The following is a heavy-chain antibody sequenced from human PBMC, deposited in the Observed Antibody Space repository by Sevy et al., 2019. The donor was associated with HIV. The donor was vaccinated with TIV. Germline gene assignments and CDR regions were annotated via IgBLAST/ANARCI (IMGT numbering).Heavy chain of an antibody. J-gene: IGHJ6*02. D-gene: IGHD2-2*01. Sequence: GGSLRLSCVASGFTFSSYSMNWVRQAPGKGLEWVSSISSSSSYIYYADSVKGRFTISRDNAKNSLYLQMKSLRAEDTAVYYCARMGYCSSTSCYQLSYGMDVWGQGTTVTV. CDR2: ISSSSSYI. CDR1: GFTFSSYS. CDR3: ARMGYCSSTSCYQLSYGMDV. V-gene: IGHV3-21*01.